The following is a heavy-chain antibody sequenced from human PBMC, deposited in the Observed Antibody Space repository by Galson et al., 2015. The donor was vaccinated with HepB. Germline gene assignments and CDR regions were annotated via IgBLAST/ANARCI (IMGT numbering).Heavy chain of an antibody. D-gene: IGHD3-22*01. Sequence: SLRLSCAASEFTFSSYWMSWVRQAPGKGLEWVANIKQDGSEKYYVDSVKGRFTISRDNAKNSLYLQMNSLRAEDTAVYYCARDPRSFYYDSSGYYWGGRYFDLWGRGTLVTVSS. CDR3: ARDPRSFYYDSSGYYWGGRYFDL. J-gene: IGHJ2*01. V-gene: IGHV3-7*03. CDR1: EFTFSSYW. CDR2: IKQDGSEK.